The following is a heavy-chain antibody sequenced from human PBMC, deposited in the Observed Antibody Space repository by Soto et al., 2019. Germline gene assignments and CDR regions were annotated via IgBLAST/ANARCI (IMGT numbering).Heavy chain of an antibody. V-gene: IGHV4-59*01. D-gene: IGHD5-18*01. CDR2: IYYSGST. CDR1: GGSISSYY. J-gene: IGHJ5*02. CDR3: ARELRGYSYGYWFDP. Sequence: SETLSLTCTVSGGSISSYYWSWIRQPPGKGLEWIGYIYYSGSTNYNPSLKSRVTISVDTSKNQFSLKLSSVTAADTAVYYCARELRGYSYGYWFDPWGQEPWSPSPQ.